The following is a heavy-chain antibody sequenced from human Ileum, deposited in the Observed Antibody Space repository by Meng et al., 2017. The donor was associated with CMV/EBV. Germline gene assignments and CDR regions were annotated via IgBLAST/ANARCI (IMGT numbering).Heavy chain of an antibody. CDR1: GFTFSDYY. CDR3: ARLLGMPQ. CDR2: ISSRGNTM. V-gene: IGHV3-11*04. D-gene: IGHD2-2*01. Sequence: GESLKISCAVSGFTFSDYYMTWIRQPPGKGLEWVSYISSRGNTMYYADSVKGRFTIPRDNAKNSLYLQMNSLRAEDTAVYYCARLLGMPQWGQGTLVTVSS. J-gene: IGHJ4*02.